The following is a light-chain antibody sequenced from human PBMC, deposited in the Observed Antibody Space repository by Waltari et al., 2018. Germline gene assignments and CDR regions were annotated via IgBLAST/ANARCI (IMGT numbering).Light chain of an antibody. CDR2: TND. Sequence: QSVLTQPPSASGTPGQRVAIPCSGSSSNIGSSPVNWYQQLPGTAPTLLIYTNDQRPSGVPDRFSGSKSGTSASLAVSGLQSGDEADYYCATWDDGLNGWVFGGGTKLTVL. J-gene: IGLJ3*02. V-gene: IGLV1-44*01. CDR1: SSNIGSSP. CDR3: ATWDDGLNGWV.